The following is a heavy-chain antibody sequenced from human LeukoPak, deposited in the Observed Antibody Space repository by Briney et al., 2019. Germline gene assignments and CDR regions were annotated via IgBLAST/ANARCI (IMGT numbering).Heavy chain of an antibody. CDR1: GYTFAKYG. D-gene: IGHD3-10*01. Sequence: ASVKVSCKASGYTFAKYGITWVRQAPGQGLEWMGWISTNNGDTNYAQKLQGRVTMTTDTSTSTAYMELRSLRSDDTAVYYCAREIPITMVRGVTSGWFDPWGQGTLVTVSS. J-gene: IGHJ5*02. CDR3: AREIPITMVRGVTSGWFDP. V-gene: IGHV1-18*01. CDR2: ISTNNGDT.